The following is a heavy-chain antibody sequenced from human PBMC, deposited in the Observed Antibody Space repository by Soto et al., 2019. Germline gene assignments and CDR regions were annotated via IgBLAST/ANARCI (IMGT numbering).Heavy chain of an antibody. J-gene: IGHJ4*02. Sequence: PGGSLRLSCAASGFTFSSDSMNWVRQAPGKGLEWVSSISSSSSYIYYADSVKGRFTISRDNAKNSLYLQMNSLRAEDTAVYYCARDLGSSGYYYLDLDYWGQGTLVTVSS. V-gene: IGHV3-21*01. D-gene: IGHD3-22*01. CDR3: ARDLGSSGYYYLDLDY. CDR1: GFTFSSDS. CDR2: ISSSSSYI.